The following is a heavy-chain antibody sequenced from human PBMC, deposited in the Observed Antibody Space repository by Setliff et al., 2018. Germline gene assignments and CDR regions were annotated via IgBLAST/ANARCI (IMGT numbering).Heavy chain of an antibody. J-gene: IGHJ4*02. CDR1: GYSISSGNY. CDR2: ISHSGSA. D-gene: IGHD3-10*01. Sequence: SETLSLTCAVSGYSISSGNYWGWIRQPPGKGLEWIGSISHSGSAYYNPSLKSRVTISVDTSRNQFSLNLQSVTAADTAVYYCTRLYYGSRALHLDVWGQGSPVTVSS. V-gene: IGHV4-38-2*01. CDR3: TRLYYGSRALHLDV.